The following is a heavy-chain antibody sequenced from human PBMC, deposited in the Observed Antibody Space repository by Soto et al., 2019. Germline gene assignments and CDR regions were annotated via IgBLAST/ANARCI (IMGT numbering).Heavy chain of an antibody. CDR3: ARGSGGAFGFDY. Sequence: QVQLQESGPGLVKPSETLSLTCTVSGGSISNYYWTWIRQPPGKGLEWIGHIYYSGRTNYNSSLTSRVTISVDTSRNQFSLNLSSVTAADTAVYYCARGSGGAFGFDYWGQGTLVTVSS. CDR1: GGSISNYY. V-gene: IGHV4-59*01. D-gene: IGHD2-8*02. J-gene: IGHJ4*02. CDR2: IYYSGRT.